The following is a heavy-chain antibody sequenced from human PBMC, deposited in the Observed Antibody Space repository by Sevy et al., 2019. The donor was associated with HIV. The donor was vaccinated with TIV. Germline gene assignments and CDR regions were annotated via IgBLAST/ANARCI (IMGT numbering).Heavy chain of an antibody. CDR2: TYYRSKWYN. Sequence: KQSQTLSLTCAISGDSVSSNSAAWNWIRQSPSRGLEWLGRTYYRSKWYNDYAVSVKSRITINPDTSKNQFSLQLNSVTPGDTAVYYCARGVIVLRFLEWLSETYYYYYYMDVWGKGTTVTVSS. V-gene: IGHV6-1*01. J-gene: IGHJ6*03. CDR1: GDSVSSNSAA. CDR3: ARGVIVLRFLEWLSETYYYYYYMDV. D-gene: IGHD3-3*01.